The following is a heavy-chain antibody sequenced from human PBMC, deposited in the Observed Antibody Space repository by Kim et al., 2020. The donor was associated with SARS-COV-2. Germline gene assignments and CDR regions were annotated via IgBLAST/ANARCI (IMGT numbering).Heavy chain of an antibody. J-gene: IGHJ6*02. V-gene: IGHV4-59*01. Sequence: SETLSLTCTVSGGSISSYYWSWIRQPPGKGLEWIGYIYYSGSTNYNPSLKSRVTISVDTSKNQFSLKLSSVTAADTAVYYCARAPSLTSYYYYGMDVWGQGTTVTVSS. CDR2: IYYSGST. CDR3: ARAPSLTSYYYYGMDV. CDR1: GGSISSYY.